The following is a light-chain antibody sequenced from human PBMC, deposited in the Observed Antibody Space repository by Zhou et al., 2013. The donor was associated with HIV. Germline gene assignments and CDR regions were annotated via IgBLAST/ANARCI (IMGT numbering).Light chain of an antibody. CDR1: QSLSSY. CDR2: DAS. Sequence: EIVLTQSPATLSLSPGERATLSCRASQSLSSYLAWYQQKPGQAPRLLLYDASKRATGIPARFGGSGSGTDFTLTISGLEPEDFALYYCQQYGSSLPTFGQGTKVEIK. J-gene: IGKJ1*01. V-gene: IGKV3-20*01. CDR3: QQYGSSLPT.